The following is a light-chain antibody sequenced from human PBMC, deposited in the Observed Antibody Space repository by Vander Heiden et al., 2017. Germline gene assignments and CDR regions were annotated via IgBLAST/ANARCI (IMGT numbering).Light chain of an antibody. CDR2: QDS. Sequence: SYELTQPPSVSVSPGQTASITCSGDKLGDKYACWYQQKPGQSPGLVSYQDSKRPSGIPERCSGSNSGNKANLTFSGTQAMDEADDDCQAWDRSTKGLFGGGTKLTVL. CDR1: KLGDKY. J-gene: IGLJ2*01. V-gene: IGLV3-1*01. CDR3: QAWDRSTKGL.